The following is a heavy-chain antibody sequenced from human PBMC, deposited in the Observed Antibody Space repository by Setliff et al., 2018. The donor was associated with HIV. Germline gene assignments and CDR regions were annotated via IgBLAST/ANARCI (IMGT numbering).Heavy chain of an antibody. CDR1: GGSITSFY. Sequence: SETLSLTCTVSGGSITSFYWSWIRQPPGKGLEWIGYIYYSGSTNYNPSLKSRVTISVDTSKNQFSLKLSSVTAADTAVYYCTRTNPLAAPPFDFWGQGTLVTVSS. V-gene: IGHV4-59*08. CDR2: IYYSGST. D-gene: IGHD6-13*01. CDR3: TRTNPLAAPPFDF. J-gene: IGHJ4*02.